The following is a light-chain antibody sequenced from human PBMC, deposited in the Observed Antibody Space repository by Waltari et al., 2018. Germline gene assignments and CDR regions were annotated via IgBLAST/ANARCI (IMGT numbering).Light chain of an antibody. J-gene: IGLJ2*01. CDR1: SSNIGAGYD. V-gene: IGLV1-40*01. CDR2: INN. CDR3: QSYDITVSGSV. Sequence: SALTQPPSVSGAPGQRVTISCTGRSSNIGAGYDVHWYQHLPGTAPKLLIYINNNRPSGVPDRFSGSKSGASASLAITGLQPEDEAEYYCQSYDITVSGSVFGGGTKVTVL.